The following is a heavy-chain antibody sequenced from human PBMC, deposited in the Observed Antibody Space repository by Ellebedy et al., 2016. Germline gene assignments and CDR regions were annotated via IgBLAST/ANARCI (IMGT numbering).Heavy chain of an antibody. CDR2: ISPDGSDK. V-gene: IGHV3-30*03. CDR3: ATDLVNGGTYPDY. D-gene: IGHD1-26*01. Sequence: GESLKISCAGSGFIFSSFGMHWVRQGPGKGLEWVAVISPDGSDKHYADSVKGRFSISRDNAKNTVYLQMNGLRVEDMGVYYCATDLVNGGTYPDYWGQGTLITVSS. CDR1: GFIFSSFG. J-gene: IGHJ4*02.